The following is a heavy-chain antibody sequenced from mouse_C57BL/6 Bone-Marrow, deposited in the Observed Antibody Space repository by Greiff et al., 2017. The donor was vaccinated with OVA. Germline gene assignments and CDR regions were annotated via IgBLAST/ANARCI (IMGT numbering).Heavy chain of an antibody. CDR3: ADYPFAY. V-gene: IGHV1-59*01. Sequence: QVQLQQSGAELVRPGTSVTLSCKASGYTFTSYWMHWVKQRPGQGLEWIGVIDPSDSYTNYNQKFKGKATLTVDTSSSTAYMQLSSLTSEDSAVYYCADYPFAYWGQGTLVTVSA. CDR2: IDPSDSYT. CDR1: GYTFTSYW. D-gene: IGHD2-4*01. J-gene: IGHJ3*01.